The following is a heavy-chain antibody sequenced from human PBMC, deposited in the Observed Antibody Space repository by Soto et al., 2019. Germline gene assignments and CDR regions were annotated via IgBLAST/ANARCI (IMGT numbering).Heavy chain of an antibody. CDR2: FSWDGGSA. J-gene: IGHJ6*04. CDR1: GFTFDDYT. Sequence: EVQLVESGGVVVQPGGSLRLSCAASGFTFDDYTMHLVRHAPGKGLELVSLFSWDGGSAYYADSVKGRFTISRDNIKHSLYLQMNSLRTEDTASYYCAKDRGQLGYYYYGMDVWGEGTTVTVSS. V-gene: IGHV3-43*01. D-gene: IGHD6-13*01. CDR3: AKDRGQLGYYYYGMDV.